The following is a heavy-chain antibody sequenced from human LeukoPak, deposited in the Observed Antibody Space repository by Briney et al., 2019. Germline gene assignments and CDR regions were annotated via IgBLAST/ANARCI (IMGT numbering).Heavy chain of an antibody. J-gene: IGHJ4*02. CDR2: ISASDGST. CDR1: GLTFSSYA. V-gene: IGHV3-23*01. CDR3: AKLTSGWFEDF. Sequence: GGSLRLSCAASGLTFSSYAMTWVRQAPGKGLEWVSAISASDGSTYYVDSVKGRFTISRDFSKNTLFLQMNSLRAEDTAVYYCAKLTSGWFEDFWGQGTLFTVSS. D-gene: IGHD6-19*01.